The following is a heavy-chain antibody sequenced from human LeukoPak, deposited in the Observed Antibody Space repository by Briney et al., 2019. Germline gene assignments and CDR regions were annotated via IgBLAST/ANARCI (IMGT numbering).Heavy chain of an antibody. CDR1: GFNFSSYA. Sequence: PGGSLRLSCAASGFNFSSYAMSWVRQAPGKGLEWVSAISGSGGSTYYADSVKGRFTISRDNSKNTLYLQMNSLRAEDTAVYYCAKKWIRRYSSSWPPGWYGMDVWGQGTTVTVSS. J-gene: IGHJ6*02. CDR2: ISGSGGST. V-gene: IGHV3-23*01. D-gene: IGHD6-13*01. CDR3: AKKWIRRYSSSWPPGWYGMDV.